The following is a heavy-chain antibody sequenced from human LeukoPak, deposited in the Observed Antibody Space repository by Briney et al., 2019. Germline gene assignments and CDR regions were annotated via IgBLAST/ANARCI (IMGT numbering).Heavy chain of an antibody. V-gene: IGHV4-59*01. D-gene: IGHD6-19*01. CDR1: GGSISSYY. J-gene: IGHJ4*02. CDR2: IYYSGST. Sequence: SETLSLTCTVSGGSISSYYWSWIRQPPGKGLEWIGYIYYSGSTNYNPSLKSRVTISVDTSKNQFSLKLSSVTAADTAVYYCAREADSSGWCDYWGQGTLVTVSS. CDR3: AREADSSGWCDY.